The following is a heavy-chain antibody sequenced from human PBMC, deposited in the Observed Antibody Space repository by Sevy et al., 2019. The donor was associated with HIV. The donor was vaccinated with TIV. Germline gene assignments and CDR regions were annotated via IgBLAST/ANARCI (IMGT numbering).Heavy chain of an antibody. J-gene: IGHJ4*02. V-gene: IGHV3-48*01. Sequence: GGSLRLSCAASGFTFSSYSMNWVRQAPGKGVEWVSYISSSSSTIYYADSVKGRFTISRDNAKNSLYLQMNSLRAEDTAVYYCARGQRYSSSSRGALDYWGQGTLVTVSS. CDR2: ISSSSSTI. CDR1: GFTFSSYS. CDR3: ARGQRYSSSSRGALDY. D-gene: IGHD6-6*01.